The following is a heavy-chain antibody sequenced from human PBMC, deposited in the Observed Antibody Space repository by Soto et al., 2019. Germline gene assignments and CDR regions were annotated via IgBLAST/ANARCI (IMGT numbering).Heavy chain of an antibody. CDR2: INPGGSIT. CDR3: ASVPTGKYGDWDY. J-gene: IGHJ4*02. V-gene: IGHV3-74*01. Sequence: EEQLVESGGGLVQPGGSLRLSCAASGFTFSSYWMHWVRQAPGKGLVWVSRINPGGSITAYADSVKGRFTISRDNAKNSLNLQMNSLRGDGTAVYDCASVPTGKYGDWDYWGRGTLVTVSS. D-gene: IGHD2-21*01. CDR1: GFTFSSYW.